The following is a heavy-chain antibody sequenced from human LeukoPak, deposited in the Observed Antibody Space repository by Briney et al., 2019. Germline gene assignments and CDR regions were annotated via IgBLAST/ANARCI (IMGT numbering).Heavy chain of an antibody. D-gene: IGHD2-21*02. CDR1: GFTFSRYW. V-gene: IGHV3-74*01. CDR2: IKPDGTYT. J-gene: IGHJ4*02. CDR3: AKWGPYCVGDYCPALDS. Sequence: GGSLRLSCAASGFTFSRYWMHWVRHAPGEGLGWVSRIKPDGTYTSNADSVKGRFTIARDNAKESFYLQLNSLRAEDTAVYYCAKWGPYCVGDYCPALDSWGPGTLVTVSS.